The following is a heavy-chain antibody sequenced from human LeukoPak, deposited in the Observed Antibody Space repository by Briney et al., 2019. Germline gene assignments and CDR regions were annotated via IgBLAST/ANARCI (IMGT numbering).Heavy chain of an antibody. CDR1: GYTFTDYY. CDR3: VSALYCSSTSCYWYYFDY. CDR2: INPNSGGT. J-gene: IGHJ4*02. D-gene: IGHD2-2*01. Sequence: ASVKVSCKASGYTFTDYYMHWVRQAPGQGLEWMGWINPNSGGTNYAQKFQGRVTMTRDTSISTAYMELSRLRSDDTAVYYCVSALYCSSTSCYWYYFDYWGQGTLVTVSS. V-gene: IGHV1-2*02.